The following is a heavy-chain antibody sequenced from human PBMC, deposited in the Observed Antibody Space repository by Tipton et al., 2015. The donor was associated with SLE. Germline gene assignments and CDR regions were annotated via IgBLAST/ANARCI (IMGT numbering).Heavy chain of an antibody. V-gene: IGHV4-59*11. CDR3: ARGLSTTLEY. CDR1: GGSISGHY. CDR2: IYYSGST. J-gene: IGHJ4*02. Sequence: GLVKPSETLSLTCIVSGGSISGHYWSWIRQPPGKGLEWIGYIYYSGSTNYNPSLQSRVTISVDTSKNQFSLKLSSVTAADTAVYYCARGLSTTLEYWGQGTLVTVSS. D-gene: IGHD3-16*02.